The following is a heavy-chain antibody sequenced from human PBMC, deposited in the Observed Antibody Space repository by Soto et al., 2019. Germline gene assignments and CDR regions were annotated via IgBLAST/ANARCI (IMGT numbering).Heavy chain of an antibody. CDR3: ARVYYGSGSLNGMDV. D-gene: IGHD3-10*01. V-gene: IGHV6-1*01. J-gene: IGHJ6*02. Sequence: PSQSLTHTCAISGDSVASNSTAWNWIRQSPSRGLEWLGRTYYRSRWYNDYAVSVKSRITINPDTSKHQFSLQLNSVTPEDTAVYYCARVYYGSGSLNGMDVWGQGTTVTVSS. CDR2: TYYRSRWYN. CDR1: GDSVASNSTA.